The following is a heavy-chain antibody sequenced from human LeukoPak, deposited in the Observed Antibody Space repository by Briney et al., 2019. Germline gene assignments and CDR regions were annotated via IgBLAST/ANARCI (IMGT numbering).Heavy chain of an antibody. J-gene: IGHJ4*02. CDR1: GGSISSSSYY. V-gene: IGHV4-39*07. CDR3: ASDYYGSGSYSLLHY. D-gene: IGHD3-10*01. Sequence: SETLSLTCTVSGGSISSSSYYWGWIRQPPGKGLEWIGSIYTSGSTNYNPSLKSRVTMSVDTSKNQFSLKLSSVTAADTAVYYCASDYYGSGSYSLLHYWGQGTLVTVSS. CDR2: IYTSGST.